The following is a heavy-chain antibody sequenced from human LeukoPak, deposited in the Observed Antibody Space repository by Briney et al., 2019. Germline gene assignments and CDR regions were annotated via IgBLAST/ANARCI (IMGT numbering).Heavy chain of an antibody. CDR3: AKDQGGYSAYGHLDY. J-gene: IGHJ4*02. V-gene: IGHV3-23*01. D-gene: IGHD5-12*01. CDR1: GFTFSSYA. Sequence: GGSLRLSCAASGFTFSSYAMSWVSHAPGKGLELVSGIGATGVSTFYGDSVKGRFTMSRDNSKNTLYLRMDSLRAEDTAVYYCAKDQGGYSAYGHLDYWGQGTLVTVSS. CDR2: IGATGVST.